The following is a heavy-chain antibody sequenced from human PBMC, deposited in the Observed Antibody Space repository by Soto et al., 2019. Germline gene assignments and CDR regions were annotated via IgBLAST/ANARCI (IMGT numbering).Heavy chain of an antibody. V-gene: IGHV3-9*01. CDR3: AKDDGGVWSAPRGGRYSYYGMDV. J-gene: IGHJ6*02. D-gene: IGHD3-3*01. Sequence: EVQLVESGGGLVQPGGSLRLSCAASGFSLHDHAMHWVRQVPGRGLEWGSGISWDSDITGYGDSLNGRFTISRDNAKNSLYLQMNSLGLEDTAIYYCAKDDGGVWSAPRGGRYSYYGMDVWGQGTTVTVSS. CDR1: GFSLHDHA. CDR2: ISWDSDIT.